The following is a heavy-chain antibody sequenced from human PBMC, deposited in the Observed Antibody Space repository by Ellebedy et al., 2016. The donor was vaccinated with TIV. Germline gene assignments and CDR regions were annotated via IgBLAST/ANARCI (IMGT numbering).Heavy chain of an antibody. CDR1: GFTFNNYW. J-gene: IGHJ5*02. CDR2: IKQDGSEK. D-gene: IGHD6-19*01. V-gene: IGHV3-7*01. Sequence: GESLKISCAASGFTFNNYWMSWVRQAPGKGLEWVANIKQDGSEKYYVDSVKGRFTISRDNAKNSLFLRMNSLRGEDTAVYYCARAFPGIAVAGTWGQGVLVTVSS. CDR3: ARAFPGIAVAGT.